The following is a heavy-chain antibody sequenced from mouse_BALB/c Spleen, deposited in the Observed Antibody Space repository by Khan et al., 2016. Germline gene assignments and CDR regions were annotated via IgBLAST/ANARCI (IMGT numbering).Heavy chain of an antibody. V-gene: IGHV14-3*02. CDR3: ASSRGDYGNYAWLAY. CDR1: GFNIKDTY. J-gene: IGHJ3*01. CDR2: IDPANGNT. D-gene: IGHD2-1*01. Sequence: VQLQQPGAELVKPGASVKLSCTASGFNIKDTYMHWVKQRPEQGLEWIGRIDPANGNTKYDPKFQGKATITADTSSNTAYLQLSSRTAEDTAVYYCASSRGDYGNYAWLAYWGEGTLVTVSA.